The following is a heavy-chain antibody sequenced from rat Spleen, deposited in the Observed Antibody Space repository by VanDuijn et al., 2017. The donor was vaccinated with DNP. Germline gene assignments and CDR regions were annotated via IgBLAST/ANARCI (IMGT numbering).Heavy chain of an antibody. CDR1: GFTFSNYD. Sequence: EVQLVDSGGGLVQPGRSLKLSCEVSGFTFSNYDMAWVRQAPTKGLEWVAYMRYEGDNTYHGDSVKGRFTVSRDNAKDTLYLQMDSLRSEDTATYYCARRVSSYTDYAMDAWGQGTSVTVSS. J-gene: IGHJ4*01. V-gene: IGHV5S13*01. CDR3: ARRVSSYTDYAMDA. D-gene: IGHD1-2*01. CDR2: MRYEGDNT.